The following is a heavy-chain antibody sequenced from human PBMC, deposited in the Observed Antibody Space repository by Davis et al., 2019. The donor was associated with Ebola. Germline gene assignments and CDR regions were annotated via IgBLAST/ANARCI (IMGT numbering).Heavy chain of an antibody. J-gene: IGHJ4*02. CDR3: ARDSDDYSFDY. D-gene: IGHD4-11*01. V-gene: IGHV3-74*01. CDR2: INSDGSST. Sequence: HTGGSLRLSCAASGFTFSSYWMHWVRQAPGKGLVWVSRINSDGSSTSYADSVKGRFTISRDNSKNTLYLQMNSLRAEDTAVYYCARDSDDYSFDYWGQGTLVTVSS. CDR1: GFTFSSYW.